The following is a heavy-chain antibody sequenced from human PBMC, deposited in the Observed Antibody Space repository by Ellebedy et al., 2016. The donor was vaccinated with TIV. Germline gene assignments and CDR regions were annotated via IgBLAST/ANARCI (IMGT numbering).Heavy chain of an antibody. CDR3: ARDSGYYDSSGYYYLDY. J-gene: IGHJ4*02. Sequence: GESLKISXAASGFTFSSYGMHWVRQAPGKGLEWVAVISYDGSNKYYADSVKGRFTISRDNSKNTLYLQMNSLRAEDTAVYYCARDSGYYDSSGYYYLDYWGQGTLVTVSS. CDR1: GFTFSSYG. CDR2: ISYDGSNK. V-gene: IGHV3-30*19. D-gene: IGHD3-22*01.